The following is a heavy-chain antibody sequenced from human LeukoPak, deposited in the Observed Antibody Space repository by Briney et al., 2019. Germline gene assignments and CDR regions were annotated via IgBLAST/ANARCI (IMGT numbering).Heavy chain of an antibody. CDR3: ARDGRGYASSWYFDL. CDR1: GXSISSYY. D-gene: IGHD6-13*01. V-gene: IGHV4-4*07. Sequence: SETLSLTCTVSGXSISSYYWSWIRQPAGKGLEWIGRIYTSGSTNYSPSLKSRVTLSVDTSRNQFSLRLSSVTAADTAVYYCARDGRGYASSWYFDLWGQGTPVTVSS. J-gene: IGHJ4*02. CDR2: IYTSGST.